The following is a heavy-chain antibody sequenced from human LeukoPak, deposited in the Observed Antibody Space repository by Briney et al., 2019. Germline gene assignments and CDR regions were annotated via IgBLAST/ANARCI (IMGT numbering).Heavy chain of an antibody. J-gene: IGHJ6*03. CDR2: IRYDGSNK. V-gene: IGHV3-30*02. CDR3: AKDSATYYYGSGSYPGYYYYMDV. D-gene: IGHD3-10*01. CDR1: GFTFSSYG. Sequence: GGSLRLSCAASGFTFSSYGMHWVRQAPGKGLEWVAFIRYDGSNKYYADSVKGRFTISRGNSKNTLYLQMNSLRAEDTAVYYCAKDSATYYYGSGSYPGYYYYMDVWGKGTTVTVSS.